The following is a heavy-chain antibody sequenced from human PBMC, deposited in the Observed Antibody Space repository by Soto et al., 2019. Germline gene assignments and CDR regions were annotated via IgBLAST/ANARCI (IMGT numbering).Heavy chain of an antibody. CDR1: GDSVSSNSAA. CDR2: TYYRSKWYN. CDR3: ARTRYLSAAGYYYGMDV. V-gene: IGHV6-1*01. J-gene: IGHJ6*02. D-gene: IGHD6-13*01. Sequence: QVQLQQSGPGLVKPSQTLSLTCAISGDSVSSNSAAWNWIRQSPSRGLEWLGRTYYRSKWYNDYEVSVKSRLTINPDTSKNQFSLQLNSVTPEDTAVYYCARTRYLSAAGYYYGMDVWGQGTTVTVSS.